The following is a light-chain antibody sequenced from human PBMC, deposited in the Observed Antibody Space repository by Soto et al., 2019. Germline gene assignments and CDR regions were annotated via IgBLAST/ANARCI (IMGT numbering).Light chain of an antibody. V-gene: IGKV2D-29*02. J-gene: IGKJ1*01. CDR1: QGLLHGDGTTR. Sequence: DIVMNQRPLSLSVTPGHPGSISCTSSQGLLHGDGTTRLYWYLQRPGQSRHLLISQGSTRDSGVPERFSGSGSGTEFIIKVRGVELEDVGVYCCMQSIELPRTFGQGNKVAIK. CDR3: MQSIELPRT. CDR2: QGS.